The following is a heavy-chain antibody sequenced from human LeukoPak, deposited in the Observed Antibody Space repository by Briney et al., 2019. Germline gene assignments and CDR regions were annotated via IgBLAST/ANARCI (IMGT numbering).Heavy chain of an antibody. D-gene: IGHD3-10*01. V-gene: IGHV3-23*01. J-gene: IGHJ6*03. CDR2: ISGSGGGT. Sequence: GGSLRLSCAASGFTFSNYGMNWVRQAPGKGLEWVSVISGSGGGTFYADSVKGRFTISRDNSKNTLYLQMNSLRAEDTAVYYCTKCLKWFGERNNYYYYMDVWGKGTTVTISS. CDR1: GFTFSNYG. CDR3: TKCLKWFGERNNYYYYMDV.